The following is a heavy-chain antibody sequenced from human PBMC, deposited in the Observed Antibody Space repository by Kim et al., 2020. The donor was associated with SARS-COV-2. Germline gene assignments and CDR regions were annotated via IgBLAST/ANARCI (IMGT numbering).Heavy chain of an antibody. Sequence: GGSLRLSCAASGFTFSSYAMSWVRQAPGKGLEWVSAISSSGGSTYYADSVKGRFTISRDNAKNTLYLQMNSLRAEDTAVYYCAKGSGLWFGERNPLFGYWGPGALCTVSS. CDR3: AKGSGLWFGERNPLFGY. CDR1: GFTFSSYA. D-gene: IGHD3-10*01. J-gene: IGHJ4*02. V-gene: IGHV3-23*01. CDR2: ISSSGGST.